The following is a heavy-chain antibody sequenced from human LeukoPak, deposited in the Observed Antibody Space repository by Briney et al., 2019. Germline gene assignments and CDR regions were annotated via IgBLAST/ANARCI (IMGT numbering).Heavy chain of an antibody. J-gene: IGHJ6*03. Sequence: GGSLRLSCAASGFTFSSYNMNWVRQAPGKGLEWVSFISTSSSYIYYADSVKGRFTISRDNPKNSLSLQMNSLKAEDTAVYYCARDHDWDYMDVWGKGTTVTVSS. CDR3: ARDHDWDYMDV. V-gene: IGHV3-21*01. CDR1: GFTFSSYN. D-gene: IGHD3-9*01. CDR2: ISTSSSYI.